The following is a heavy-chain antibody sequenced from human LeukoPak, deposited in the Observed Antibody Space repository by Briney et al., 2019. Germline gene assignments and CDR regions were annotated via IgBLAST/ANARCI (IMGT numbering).Heavy chain of an antibody. CDR3: ARDASYGSGVQDYYYYGMDV. CDR1: GGSISSSSYY. D-gene: IGHD3-10*01. V-gene: IGHV4-39*07. Sequence: SETLSLTCTVSGGSISSSSYYWGWIRQPPGKGLEWIGSIYYSGSTYYNPSLKSRVTISVDTSKNQFSLKLSSVTAADTAVYYCARDASYGSGVQDYYYYGMDVWGQGTTVTVSS. J-gene: IGHJ6*02. CDR2: IYYSGST.